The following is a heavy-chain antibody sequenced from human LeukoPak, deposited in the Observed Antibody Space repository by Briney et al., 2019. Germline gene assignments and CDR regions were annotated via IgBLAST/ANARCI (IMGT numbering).Heavy chain of an antibody. CDR3: AKHSLERNTATLVY. V-gene: IGHV5-51*01. CDR1: GYSFTSYW. J-gene: IGHJ4*02. Sequence: PGESLKISXKGSGYSFTSYWIGWVRQMPGKGLEWIGIIYPGDSDTRYSPSFQGQVTISADKSISTAYLQWSSLKASDTAMYYCAKHSLERNTATLVYWGQGTLVTVSS. D-gene: IGHD5-18*01. CDR2: IYPGDSDT.